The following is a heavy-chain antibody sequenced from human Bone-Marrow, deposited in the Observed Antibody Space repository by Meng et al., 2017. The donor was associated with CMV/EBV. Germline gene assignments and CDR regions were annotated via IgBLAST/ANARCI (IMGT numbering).Heavy chain of an antibody. CDR2: IYSGGST. J-gene: IGHJ3*02. D-gene: IGHD1-26*01. CDR1: GFTVSSNY. Sequence: GGSLRLSCAASGFTVSSNYMSWVRQAPGKGLEWVSVIYSGGSTYYADSVKGRFTISRDNSKNTLYLQMNSLRAEDTAVYYCASQRGGHSGSYLLRAFDIWGQGTMVTVSS. V-gene: IGHV3-66*02. CDR3: ASQRGGHSGSYLLRAFDI.